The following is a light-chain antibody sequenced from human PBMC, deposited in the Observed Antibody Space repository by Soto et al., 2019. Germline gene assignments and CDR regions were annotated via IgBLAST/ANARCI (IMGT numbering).Light chain of an antibody. CDR3: QHYGSSIFT. J-gene: IGKJ3*01. CDR1: QSVSSSY. CDR2: GAS. V-gene: IGKV3-20*01. Sequence: EIVLTQSPGTLSLSPGERATLSCRASQSVSSSYLAWYQQKPGQAPRLLIYGASGRATGIPDRFSGSGSGTDFTLTISRLEPEDFALYYCQHYGSSIFTFGPGTKVDIK.